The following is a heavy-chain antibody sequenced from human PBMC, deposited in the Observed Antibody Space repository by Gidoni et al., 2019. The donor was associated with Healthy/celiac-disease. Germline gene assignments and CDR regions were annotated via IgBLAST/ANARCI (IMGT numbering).Heavy chain of an antibody. CDR3: AKDKRDGYNDLFGFDY. CDR2: MSGSGGST. J-gene: IGHJ4*02. CDR1: GFPFSIYA. V-gene: IGHV3-23*01. D-gene: IGHD5-12*01. Sequence: EVQLFESGGGLVQPGGSLRLSCAASGFPFSIYAMSWVRQATGKGLEWVSEMSGSGGSTYYADCVKGRFTIARDNSKNTLYLQMNSMRAEDTAVYYGAKDKRDGYNDLFGFDYGGQGTLVTVSS.